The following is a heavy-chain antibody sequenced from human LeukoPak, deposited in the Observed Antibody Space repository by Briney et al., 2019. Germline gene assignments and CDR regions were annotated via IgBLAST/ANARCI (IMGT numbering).Heavy chain of an antibody. V-gene: IGHV1-46*01. D-gene: IGHD3-22*01. CDR1: GYTFTNYY. CDR2: INPSGGST. CDR3: ASSSTFYYDGTGFYLLYFDN. Sequence: GASVKVSCKASGYTFTNYYIHWVRQAPGQGLEWMGIINPSGGSTSYAQKFQGRVTMTRDTSTSTVYMDLSSLRSDDTAVYYCASSSTFYYDGTGFYLLYFDNWGQGTLVTVSS. J-gene: IGHJ4*02.